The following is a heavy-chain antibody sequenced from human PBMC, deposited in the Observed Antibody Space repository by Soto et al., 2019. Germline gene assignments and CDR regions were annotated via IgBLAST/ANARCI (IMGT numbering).Heavy chain of an antibody. CDR2: ISGSGGST. CDR3: AKDRADCSGGSCYWEGPYYFDY. Sequence: EVQLLESGGGLVQPGGSLRLSCAASGFTFSSYAMSWVRQAPGKGLEWVSAISGSGGSTYYADSVKGRFTISRDNSKNTLSLQMNSLRAEDPAVYYFAKDRADCSGGSCYWEGPYYFDYWGQGTLVTVSS. CDR1: GFTFSSYA. V-gene: IGHV3-23*01. J-gene: IGHJ4*02. D-gene: IGHD2-15*01.